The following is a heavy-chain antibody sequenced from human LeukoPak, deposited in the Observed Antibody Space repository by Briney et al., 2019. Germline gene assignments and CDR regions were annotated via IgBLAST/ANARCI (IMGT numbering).Heavy chain of an antibody. CDR2: IYYSGST. CDR3: ARHGGSYAY. Sequence: PSETLSLTCTVSGGSISSSSYYWGWIRQPPGKGLEWIGSIYYSGSTYHNPSLKSRVTISVDASKNQFSLKLSSVTAADTAVYYCARHGGSYAYWGQGTLVTVSS. CDR1: GGSISSSSYY. V-gene: IGHV4-39*01. D-gene: IGHD1-26*01. J-gene: IGHJ4*02.